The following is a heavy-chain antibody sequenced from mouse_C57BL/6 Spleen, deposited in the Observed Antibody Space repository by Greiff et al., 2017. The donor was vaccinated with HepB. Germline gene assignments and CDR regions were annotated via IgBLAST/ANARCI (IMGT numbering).Heavy chain of an antibody. V-gene: IGHV1-72*01. J-gene: IGHJ2*01. Sequence: QVPLQQPGAELVKPGASVKLSCKASGYTFTSYWMHWVKQRPGRGLEWIRRIDPNSGGTKYNEKFKSKATLTVDKPSSTAYMQLSSLTSEDSAVYYCSRELLRYPLDYWGQGTTLTVSS. CDR2: IDPNSGGT. CDR1: GYTFTSYW. CDR3: SRELLRYPLDY. D-gene: IGHD1-1*01.